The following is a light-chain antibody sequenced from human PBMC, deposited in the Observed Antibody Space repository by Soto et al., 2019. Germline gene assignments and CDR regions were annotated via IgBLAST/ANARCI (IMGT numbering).Light chain of an antibody. V-gene: IGKV3-20*01. Sequence: EIVLTQSPGTLSLSPGERATLSCRASQSVSSSYLAWYQQKPGQAPRLLIYGASSKATGIPDRFSGSGSWTDFTLTISRLEPEDFAVYYCHQYSSSPPWTFGQGTQVEIK. J-gene: IGKJ1*01. CDR1: QSVSSSY. CDR3: HQYSSSPPWT. CDR2: GAS.